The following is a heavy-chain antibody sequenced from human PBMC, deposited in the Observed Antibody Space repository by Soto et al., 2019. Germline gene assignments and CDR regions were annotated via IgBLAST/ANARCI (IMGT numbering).Heavy chain of an antibody. J-gene: IGHJ4*02. D-gene: IGHD3-3*01. CDR2: LNPNSGVT. Sequence: QVQLVQSGAEVMKPGASVKVSCKAYGFTFTDYFMYWVRQDPGQGLEWMGWLNPNSGVTNYAQKFQGRITMTRDTSISTAYMDLRRLRADDTAVYYCAREFHEWLVLDYWGQGTLVTVSS. V-gene: IGHV1-2*02. CDR3: AREFHEWLVLDY. CDR1: GFTFTDYF.